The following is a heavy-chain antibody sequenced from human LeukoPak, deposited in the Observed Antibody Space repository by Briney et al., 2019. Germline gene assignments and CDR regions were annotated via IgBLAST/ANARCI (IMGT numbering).Heavy chain of an antibody. D-gene: IGHD6-25*01. CDR3: ARVSGLGYYYYYMDV. CDR2: ISAYNGNT. J-gene: IGHJ6*03. Sequence: ASVKVSCKASGYTFTSYGTSWVRQAPGQGLEWMGWISAYNGNTNYAQKLQGRVTMTTDTSTSTAYMELRSLRSDDTAVYYCARVSGLGYYYYYMDVWGKGTTVTISS. CDR1: GYTFTSYG. V-gene: IGHV1-18*01.